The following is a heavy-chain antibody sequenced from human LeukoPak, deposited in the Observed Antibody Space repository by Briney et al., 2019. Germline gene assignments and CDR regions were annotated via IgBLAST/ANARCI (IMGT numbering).Heavy chain of an antibody. CDR2: INPNSGGT. J-gene: IGHJ4*02. V-gene: IGHV1-2*02. CDR1: GYTFTGYY. Sequence: ASVKASCKASGYTFTGYYMHWVRQAPGQGLEWMGWINPNSGGTNYAQKFQGRVTMTRDTSISTAYMELSRLRSDDTAVYYCARARNYYDSSGSFDYWGQGTLVTVSS. D-gene: IGHD3-22*01. CDR3: ARARNYYDSSGSFDY.